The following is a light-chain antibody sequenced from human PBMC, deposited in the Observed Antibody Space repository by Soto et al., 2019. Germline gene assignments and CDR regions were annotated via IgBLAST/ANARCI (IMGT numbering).Light chain of an antibody. CDR2: EVS. Sequence: QSALTQAASVSGSPGQSITISCTGTSSDVGSYNLVSWYQQHPGKAPKVMIYEVSKRPSGVSNRFSCSKSGNTASLTISGLQAEDEADYYCCSYAGSSTPLIFGTGTKLTVL. CDR3: CSYAGSSTPLI. V-gene: IGLV2-23*02. J-gene: IGLJ1*01. CDR1: SSDVGSYNL.